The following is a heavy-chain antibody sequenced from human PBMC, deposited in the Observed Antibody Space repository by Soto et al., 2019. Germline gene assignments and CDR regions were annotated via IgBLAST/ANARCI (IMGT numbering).Heavy chain of an antibody. V-gene: IGHV3-23*01. D-gene: IGHD6-19*01. CDR3: VKEPSTSDWYGYFDY. J-gene: IGHJ4*02. Sequence: EVQLLESGGGLEQPGGSLRLSCAASGFTFNTQAMSWVRQAPGKGLEWVSSISVSGDNTYNADAVKGRFTISRDNSKNTLYLQMNSLRAEDTAVYYCVKEPSTSDWYGYFDYWGQGTLVTVSS. CDR2: ISVSGDNT. CDR1: GFTFNTQA.